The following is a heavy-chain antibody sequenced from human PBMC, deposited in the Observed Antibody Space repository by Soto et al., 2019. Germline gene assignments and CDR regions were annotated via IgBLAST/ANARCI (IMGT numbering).Heavy chain of an antibody. D-gene: IGHD2-2*01. J-gene: IGHJ4*02. CDR3: AKDNDEAVVVPLFDS. CDR1: GFSFDDYA. V-gene: IGHV3-9*01. CDR2: ISWNSDII. Sequence: GGSLRLSCAASGFSFDDYAMHWVRQAPGKGLEWVSGISWNSDIIDYADSVKGRFTISRDNAKNSLYLEMNSLRAEDSALFYCAKDNDEAVVVPLFDSWGQGTLVTVSS.